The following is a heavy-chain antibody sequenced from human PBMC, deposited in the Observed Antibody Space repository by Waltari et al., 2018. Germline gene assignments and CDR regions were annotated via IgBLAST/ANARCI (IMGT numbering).Heavy chain of an antibody. CDR2: IYYSGST. CDR3: ARHDSEMATNHWYFDL. V-gene: IGHV4-59*11. Sequence: QVQLQESGPGLVKPSETLSLTCTVSGGSISSPYWSWIRQPPGKGLEWIGYIYYSGSTNYNPSLKSRVTISVDTSKNQFSLKLSSVTAADTAVYYCARHDSEMATNHWYFDLWGRGTLVTVSS. J-gene: IGHJ2*01. CDR1: GGSISSPY. D-gene: IGHD5-12*01.